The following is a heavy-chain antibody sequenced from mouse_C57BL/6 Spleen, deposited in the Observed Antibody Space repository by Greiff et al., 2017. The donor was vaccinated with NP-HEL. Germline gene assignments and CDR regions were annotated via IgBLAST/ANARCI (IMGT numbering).Heavy chain of an antibody. CDR2: IDPSDSYT. CDR3: ARNYYGSSYPFAY. CDR1: GYTFTSYW. Sequence: VQLQQSGAELVMPGASVKLSCKASGYTFTSYWMHWVKQRPGQGLEWIGEIDPSDSYTNYNQKFKGKSTLTVDKSSSTAYMQLSSLTSEDSAVYYCARNYYGSSYPFAYWGQGTLVTVSA. D-gene: IGHD1-1*01. V-gene: IGHV1-69*01. J-gene: IGHJ3*01.